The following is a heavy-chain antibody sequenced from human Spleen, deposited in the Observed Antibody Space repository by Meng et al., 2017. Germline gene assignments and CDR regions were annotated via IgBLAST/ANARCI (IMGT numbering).Heavy chain of an antibody. CDR2: ISYDGSDK. Sequence: QMQLVESGGGVVQPGRSLRLSCAASGFTFSNYAMHWVRQAPGKGLEWVAVISYDGSDKYYANSVKGRFTISRDNSKNTLYLQTNSLRAEDTAVYYCTDFDYWGQGTLVTVSS. J-gene: IGHJ4*02. CDR3: TDFDY. CDR1: GFTFSNYA. V-gene: IGHV3-30*03.